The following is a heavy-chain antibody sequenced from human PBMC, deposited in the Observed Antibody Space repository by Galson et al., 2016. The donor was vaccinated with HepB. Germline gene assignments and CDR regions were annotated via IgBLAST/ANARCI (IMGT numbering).Heavy chain of an antibody. CDR2: ISLSGATT. D-gene: IGHD6-19*01. CDR3: AKPYTSGWLTSFDH. V-gene: IGHV3-23*01. Sequence: SLRLSCAASGFAFSSYAVNWVRQAPGKGLEWIASISLSGATTHYADSVKGRFTISRDNSKSTLFLEMNSLRTDDTAIYYCAKPYTSGWLTSFDHWGLGTTVTVSS. CDR1: GFAFSSYA. J-gene: IGHJ4*03.